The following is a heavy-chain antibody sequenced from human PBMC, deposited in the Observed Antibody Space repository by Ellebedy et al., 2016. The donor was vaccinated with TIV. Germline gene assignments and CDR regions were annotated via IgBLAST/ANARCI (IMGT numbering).Heavy chain of an antibody. Sequence: GGSLRLSXAASGFTVSSNHMSWVRQAPGKGLEWVSSFYSDWTTYYRDSVKGRFTISRDNSKNTLYLQMSSLRAEDTAVYFCARWRVDCYDYWGQGTLVTVSS. V-gene: IGHV3-66*01. CDR1: GFTVSSNH. CDR2: FYSDWTT. CDR3: ARWRVDCYDY. J-gene: IGHJ4*02.